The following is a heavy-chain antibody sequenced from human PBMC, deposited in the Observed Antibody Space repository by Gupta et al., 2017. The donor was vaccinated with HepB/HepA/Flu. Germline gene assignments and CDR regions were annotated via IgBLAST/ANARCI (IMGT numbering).Heavy chain of an antibody. D-gene: IGHD3-22*01. CDR2: MNPNTGNS. CDR3: ARGKYFYDSSGYFEY. V-gene: IGHV1-8*03. CDR1: GYTLTTYD. Sequence: QVQLVQSGAEVKKPGASVKVSCKASGYTLTTYDINWVRRAPGQGLEWMGWMNPNTGNSGFTQKFQGRVTITRDTSISTAYMELSSLRSEDTAVYYCARGKYFYDSSGYFEYWGQGTLVTVSS. J-gene: IGHJ4*02.